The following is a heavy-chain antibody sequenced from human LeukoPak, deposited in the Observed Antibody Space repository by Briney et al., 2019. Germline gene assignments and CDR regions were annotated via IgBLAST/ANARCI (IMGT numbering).Heavy chain of an antibody. J-gene: IGHJ4*02. CDR1: GGSISNSY. D-gene: IGHD5-24*01. CDR3: ARRASRENYFDY. Sequence: SEALSLTCSVSGGSISNSYWNWIRQPPGKGLEWIGYISYSGTTNSNPSLKSRVTLSVDTSKNELSLKLNSVTAADTAVYYCARRASRENYFDYWGQGTLVTVSS. CDR2: ISYSGTT. V-gene: IGHV4-59*08.